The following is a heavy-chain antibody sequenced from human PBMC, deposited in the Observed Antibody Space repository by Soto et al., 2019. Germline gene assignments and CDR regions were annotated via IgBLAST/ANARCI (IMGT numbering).Heavy chain of an antibody. V-gene: IGHV4-30-4*01. J-gene: IGHJ6*02. CDR2: IYYSGST. Sequence: QVQLQESGPGLVKPSQTLSLTCTVSGGSISSGDYYWSWIRQPPGKGLEWIGYIYYSGSTYYNPSLKSRVTISVDTSKNQFSLKLSSVTAADTAVYYCARDVVVPAARQTLYYYYGMDVWGQGTTVTVSS. CDR3: ARDVVVPAARQTLYYYYGMDV. D-gene: IGHD2-2*01. CDR1: GGSISSGDYY.